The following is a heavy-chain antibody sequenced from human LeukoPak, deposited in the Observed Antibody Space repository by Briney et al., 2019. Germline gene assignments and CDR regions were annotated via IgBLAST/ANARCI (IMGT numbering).Heavy chain of an antibody. V-gene: IGHV3-73*01. Sequence: GGSLRLTCAASGFTFSGSAMHWVRQASGRGREWVGRIRSQANSYATAYAASVKGRFTISRDDSKNTAYLQMNSLKTEDTAVYYCTSLYYDFWSGPTEYFQHWGQGTLVTVSS. D-gene: IGHD3-3*01. J-gene: IGHJ1*01. CDR3: TSLYYDFWSGPTEYFQH. CDR2: IRSQANSYAT. CDR1: GFTFSGSA.